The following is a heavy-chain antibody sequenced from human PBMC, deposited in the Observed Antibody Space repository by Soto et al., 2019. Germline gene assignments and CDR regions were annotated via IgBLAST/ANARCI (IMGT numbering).Heavy chain of an antibody. CDR1: GFTFSSYG. CDR3: ERVILNHVFWSGSPTITPGGMDV. CDR2: IWYDGSNK. D-gene: IGHD3-3*01. V-gene: IGHV3-33*01. J-gene: IGHJ6*02. Sequence: PGWSLRLSCAASGFTFSSYGMHWVRQAPGKGLEWVAVIWYDGSNKYYADSVKGRFTISRDNSKNTLYLQMNSLRAEDTAVYYCERVILNHVFWSGSPTITPGGMDVWRQGTKVTVSS.